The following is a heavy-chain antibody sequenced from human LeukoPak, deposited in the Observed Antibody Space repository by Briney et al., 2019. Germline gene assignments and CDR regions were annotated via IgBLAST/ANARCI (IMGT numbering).Heavy chain of an antibody. CDR3: ARLYDGSAYHADHFDY. V-gene: IGHV3-20*04. D-gene: IGHD3-22*01. CDR1: GFTFDEYG. Sequence: GGSLRLSCAASGFTFDEYGMNWVRQVPGKGLEWVSTINWNGGSSSYAGSVKGRFTISRDNSKNTLYLQMNSLRAEDTAVYYCARLYDGSAYHADHFDYWGQGTLVTVSS. CDR2: INWNGGSS. J-gene: IGHJ4*02.